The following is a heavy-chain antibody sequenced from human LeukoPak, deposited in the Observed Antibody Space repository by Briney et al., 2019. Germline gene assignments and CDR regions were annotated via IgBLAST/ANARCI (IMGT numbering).Heavy chain of an antibody. V-gene: IGHV3-33*01. Sequence: GGSLRLSCAASAFTFSTYGMHWVRQAPGKGLEWVAVIWYDGSNKYYADSVKGRFTISRDNSKNTLYLQMSSLRAEDTAVYYCARTFGGNAETGVDYWGQGALVTVSS. J-gene: IGHJ4*02. CDR3: ARTFGGNAETGVDY. D-gene: IGHD4-23*01. CDR2: IWYDGSNK. CDR1: AFTFSTYG.